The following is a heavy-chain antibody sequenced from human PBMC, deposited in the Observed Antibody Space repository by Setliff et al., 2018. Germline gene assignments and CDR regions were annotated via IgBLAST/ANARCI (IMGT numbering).Heavy chain of an antibody. Sequence: GASVKVSCKASGYTFTSYAMHWVRQAPGQRLEWMGWINAGNGNTKYSQKFQGRVTITTDESTSTAYMELSSLRSEDTAVYYCARGPVTSGWYRFDYWGQGTLVTVSS. CDR3: ARGPVTSGWYRFDY. V-gene: IGHV1-3*01. CDR2: INAGNGNT. J-gene: IGHJ4*02. CDR1: GYTFTSYA. D-gene: IGHD6-13*01.